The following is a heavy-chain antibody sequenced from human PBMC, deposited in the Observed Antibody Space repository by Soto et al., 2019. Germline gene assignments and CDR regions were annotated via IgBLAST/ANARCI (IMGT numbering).Heavy chain of an antibody. CDR1: GGSISSINSY. CDR3: ARHISGFCASTTCYTEY. D-gene: IGHD2-2*02. V-gene: IGHV4-39*01. J-gene: IGHJ4*02. CDR2: IFYSGST. Sequence: ETLSLTCTVSGGSISSINSYWGWIRQPPGKGLEWIGNIFYSGSTYYNPSLKSRVTMSVDTSKNQFSLKLSSVTAADTAVYYCARHISGFCASTTCYTEYWGQGTLVTVSS.